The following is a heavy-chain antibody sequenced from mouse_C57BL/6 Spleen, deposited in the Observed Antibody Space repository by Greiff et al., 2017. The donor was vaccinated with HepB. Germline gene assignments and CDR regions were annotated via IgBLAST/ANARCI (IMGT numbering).Heavy chain of an antibody. CDR2: INPGSGGT. V-gene: IGHV1-54*01. J-gene: IGHJ4*01. CDR3: ARDYYGTYYYAMDY. D-gene: IGHD1-1*01. Sequence: QVQLKQSGAELVRPGTSVKVSCKASGYAFTNYLIEWVKQRPGQGLEWIGVINPGSGGTNYNEKFRGKATLTADKSSSTAYMQLSSLTSEDSAVYFCARDYYGTYYYAMDYWGQGTSVTVSS. CDR1: GYAFTNYL.